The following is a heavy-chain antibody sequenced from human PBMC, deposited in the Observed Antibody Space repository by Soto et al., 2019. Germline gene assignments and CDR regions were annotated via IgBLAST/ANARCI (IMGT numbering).Heavy chain of an antibody. CDR2: ISRGETY. V-gene: IGHV3-74*01. D-gene: IGHD3-10*01. Sequence: QRLSCVTSVFTLSNYWMHWGRQAPGKGLVWVSRISRGETYYADSVKGRFTVSRDNAKNTLYLQMNSLGAEDTAIYYCLRGNTGFGNFDSGGQRTHVPVSP. CDR3: LRGNTGFGNFDS. J-gene: IGHJ4*02. CDR1: VFTLSNYW.